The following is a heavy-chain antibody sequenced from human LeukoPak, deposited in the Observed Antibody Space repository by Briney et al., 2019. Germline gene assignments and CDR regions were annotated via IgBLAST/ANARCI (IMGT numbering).Heavy chain of an antibody. CDR3: ARGRSSLDL. D-gene: IGHD6-19*01. CDR2: IFYTGSY. J-gene: IGHJ5*02. V-gene: IGHV4-59*11. CDR1: AGSISNHY. Sequence: SETLSLTCTVAAGSISNHYWSWMRQSPGKGLEWIAYIFYTGSYNYDPSLKSRVYISVDTSKNQFSLNLTSVTAADTAVYYCARGRSSLDLWGQGTLVTVSS.